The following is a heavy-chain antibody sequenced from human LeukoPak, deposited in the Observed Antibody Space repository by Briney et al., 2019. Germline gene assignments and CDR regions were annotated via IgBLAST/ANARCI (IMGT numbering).Heavy chain of an antibody. CDR2: ISADNGNT. Sequence: ASVKVSCKASGYTFSSYGIRWVRQAPGQGLEWMGWISADNGNTNYVQKFQGRVTMTTDTSTSTAYMELRILRSDDTAVYYCARALYHTFDYWGQGTLVTVSS. CDR3: ARALYHTFDY. J-gene: IGHJ4*02. V-gene: IGHV1-18*01. D-gene: IGHD2-2*01. CDR1: GYTFSSYG.